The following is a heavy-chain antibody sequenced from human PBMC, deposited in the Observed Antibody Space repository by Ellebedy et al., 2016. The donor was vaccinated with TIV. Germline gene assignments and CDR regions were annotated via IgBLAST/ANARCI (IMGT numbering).Heavy chain of an antibody. J-gene: IGHJ4*02. Sequence: GESLKISCAASGFSVSSHYISWVRQAPGKGLEWVSVIYSGGGTYYADSVKGRFTMSRDSSKNTVYLQMNSLRAEDTAMYHCARGKADDYWGQGTLVTVSS. V-gene: IGHV3-53*01. CDR1: GFSVSSHY. CDR3: ARGKADDY. CDR2: IYSGGGT.